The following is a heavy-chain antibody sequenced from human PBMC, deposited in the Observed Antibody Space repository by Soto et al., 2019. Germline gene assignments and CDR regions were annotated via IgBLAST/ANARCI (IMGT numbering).Heavy chain of an antibody. CDR3: ARGFLRFLEWFPRYYGMDV. Sequence: ASETLSLTCAVYGGSFSGYYWSWIRQPPGKGLEWIGEINHSGSTNYNPSLKSRVTISVDTSKNQFSLKLSSVTAADTAVYYCARGFLRFLEWFPRYYGMDVWGQGTTVTVPS. CDR1: GGSFSGYY. CDR2: INHSGST. J-gene: IGHJ6*02. V-gene: IGHV4-34*01. D-gene: IGHD3-3*01.